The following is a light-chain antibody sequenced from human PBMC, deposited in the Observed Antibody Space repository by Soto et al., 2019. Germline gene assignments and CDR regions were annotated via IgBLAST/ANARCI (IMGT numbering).Light chain of an antibody. Sequence: EIVLTQSPGTLSLSPGERATLSCRASQSVSSSYLAWYQQKPGQAPRLLIYGASSRATGIPDRFSGSGSGKDFTLTISRLEPEDFAVYYCQQYGSSSFTFGPGTKVDIQ. J-gene: IGKJ3*01. CDR2: GAS. CDR3: QQYGSSSFT. CDR1: QSVSSSY. V-gene: IGKV3-20*01.